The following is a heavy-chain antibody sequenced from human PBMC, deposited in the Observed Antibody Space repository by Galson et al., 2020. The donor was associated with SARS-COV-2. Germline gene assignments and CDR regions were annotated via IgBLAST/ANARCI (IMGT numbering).Heavy chain of an antibody. CDR2: INHSGST. D-gene: IGHD2-15*01. V-gene: IGHV4-34*01. J-gene: IGHJ4*02. CDR3: ARGGGYCSGGSCYEKREPAHDY. Sequence: ETLSLTCAVYGGSFSGYYWSWIRQPPGKGLEWIGEINHSGSTNYNPSLKSRVTISVDTSKNQFSLKLSSVTAADTAVYYCARGGGYCSGGSCYEKREPAHDYWGQGTLVTVSS. CDR1: GGSFSGYY.